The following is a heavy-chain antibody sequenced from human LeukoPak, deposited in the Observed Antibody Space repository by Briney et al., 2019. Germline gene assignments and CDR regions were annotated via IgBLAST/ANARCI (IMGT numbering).Heavy chain of an antibody. CDR1: DGSINSRTDY. CDR2: VYYSGDT. V-gene: IGHV4-39*01. Sequence: PSETLSLTCTVSDGSINSRTDYWAWIRQPPGKGLEWIGNVYYSGDTYYNTSLQSRVTISVDTSKSQFSLTLNSVTAADTAAYYCARCPYDLLTGFSKWFFDLWGRGALVTVSS. J-gene: IGHJ2*01. D-gene: IGHD3-9*01. CDR3: ARCPYDLLTGFSKWFFDL.